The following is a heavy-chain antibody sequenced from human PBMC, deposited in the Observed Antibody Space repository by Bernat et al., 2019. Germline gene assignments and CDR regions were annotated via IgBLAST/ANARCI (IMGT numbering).Heavy chain of an antibody. V-gene: IGHV1-2*04. D-gene: IGHD2-21*01. CDR2: INPHSGAT. CDR3: AKDCGDDNCKSWEFDP. Sequence: QVHLVQSGAEVKKPGASVKVSCKASGYTFTDSFIHWVRQAPGQGLEWMGWINPHSGATNYGEHFQGWVTMTRDTSTSTAYLELTRLKSDDTAVYYCAKDCGDDNCKSWEFDPWGQGTLVTVSS. CDR1: GYTFTDSF. J-gene: IGHJ5*02.